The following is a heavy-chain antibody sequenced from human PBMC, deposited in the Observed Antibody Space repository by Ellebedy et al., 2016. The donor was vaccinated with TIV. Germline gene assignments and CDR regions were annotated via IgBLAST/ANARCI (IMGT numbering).Heavy chain of an antibody. J-gene: IGHJ4*02. CDR2: IKYDGADK. CDR1: GFTFSVTW. Sequence: PGGSLRLSCAASGFTFSVTWMSWARQAPGKGLEWVARIKYDGADKDYVDSVKGRFTISRDNAKNSLYLQMNSLGVEDTAVYFCVRARNYALDSWGQGTLVTVSS. CDR3: VRARNYALDS. D-gene: IGHD3-16*01. V-gene: IGHV3-7*01.